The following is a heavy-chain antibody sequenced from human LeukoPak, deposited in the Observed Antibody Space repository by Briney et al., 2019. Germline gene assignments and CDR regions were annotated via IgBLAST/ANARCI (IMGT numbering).Heavy chain of an antibody. V-gene: IGHV4-4*07. CDR2: VSPSGTT. CDR1: SGSLCSYY. D-gene: IGHD3-16*02. CDR3: VREAMEVGVISWGPKQPRPSHVDS. Sequence: PSETLSLTCSVSSGSLCSYYWSWIRQPAGEGLEWIGRVSPSGTTYHNPSLKSRVTMSVDTSMKQVFLNVNSVTAADTAVYYCVREAMEVGVISWGPKQPRPSHVDSWGQGILVIVSS. J-gene: IGHJ4*02.